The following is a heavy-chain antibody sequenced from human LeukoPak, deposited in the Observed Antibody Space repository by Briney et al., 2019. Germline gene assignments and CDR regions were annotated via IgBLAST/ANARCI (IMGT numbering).Heavy chain of an antibody. D-gene: IGHD6-19*01. CDR1: GFTVSSNY. CDR2: IYSGGST. V-gene: IGHV3-66*01. Sequence: GGSLRLSCAASGFTVSSNYMSWVRQAPGKGLEWVSVIYSGGSTYYADSVKGRFTISRDNSKNTLYLQMDSLRAEDTAVYYCAKWDSSGWYRGYYFDYWGQGTLVTVSS. CDR3: AKWDSSGWYRGYYFDY. J-gene: IGHJ4*02.